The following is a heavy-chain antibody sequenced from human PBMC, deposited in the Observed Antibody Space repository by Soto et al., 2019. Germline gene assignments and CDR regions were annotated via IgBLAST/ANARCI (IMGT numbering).Heavy chain of an antibody. D-gene: IGHD2-2*01. CDR2: IYYSGST. CDR1: GGSISSGDYY. Sequence: PSETLSLTCTVSGGSISSGDYYWSWIRQPPGKGLEWIGYIYYSGSTYYNPSLKSRVTISVDTSKNQFSLKLSSVTAADTAVYYCAMGVLDQLLPLDYWGQGTLVTVSS. V-gene: IGHV4-30-4*01. CDR3: AMGVLDQLLPLDY. J-gene: IGHJ4*02.